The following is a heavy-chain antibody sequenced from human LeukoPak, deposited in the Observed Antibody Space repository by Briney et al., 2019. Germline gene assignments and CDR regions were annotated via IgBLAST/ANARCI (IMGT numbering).Heavy chain of an antibody. D-gene: IGHD1-14*01. V-gene: IGHV6-1*01. Sequence: SQTLSLTCAISGDSVSTNTAAWNWIRQSPSRGLEWLGRTYFKSMWYNDYALSVESRITIDPDISKNQFSLHLKSVTPEDTAVYYCAREVDSGPNWFDPWGQGTLVIVSS. CDR1: GDSVSTNTAA. CDR2: TYFKSMWYN. CDR3: AREVDSGPNWFDP. J-gene: IGHJ5*02.